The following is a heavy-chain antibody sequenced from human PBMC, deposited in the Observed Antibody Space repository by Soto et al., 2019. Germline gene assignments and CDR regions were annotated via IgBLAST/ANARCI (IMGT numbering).Heavy chain of an antibody. Sequence: GGSLRLSGAASGFTFSSYGMHWVRQAPGKGLEWVAVIWYDGSNKYYADSVKGRFTISRANSKNTLYMQMNRQRAEETAVYYCARDGRRLVELYRREGIDYWGQGTLVTVSS. J-gene: IGHJ4*02. D-gene: IGHD3-16*01. CDR1: GFTFSSYG. V-gene: IGHV3-33*01. CDR3: ARDGRRLVELYRREGIDY. CDR2: IWYDGSNK.